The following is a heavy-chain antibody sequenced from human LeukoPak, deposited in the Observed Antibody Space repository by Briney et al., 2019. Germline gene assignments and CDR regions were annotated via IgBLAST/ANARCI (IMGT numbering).Heavy chain of an antibody. V-gene: IGHV3-23*01. D-gene: IGHD3-10*01. CDR1: GFTFSSYA. Sequence: PEGSLRLSCAASGFTFSSYAMSWVRQAPGKGLEWVSAISGSGGSTYYADSVKGRFTISRDNSKNTLYLQMNSLRAEDTAVYYCAKVVWFGELLSHFDYWGQGTLVTVSS. J-gene: IGHJ4*02. CDR3: AKVVWFGELLSHFDY. CDR2: ISGSGGST.